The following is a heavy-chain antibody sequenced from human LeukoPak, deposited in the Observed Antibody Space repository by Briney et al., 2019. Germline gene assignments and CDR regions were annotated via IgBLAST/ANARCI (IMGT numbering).Heavy chain of an antibody. CDR1: GDSISSSSFY. CDR2: IYYSGTT. J-gene: IGHJ6*03. D-gene: IGHD6-6*01. CDR3: ARDAYSSSSAYYYYYMDV. Sequence: SGTLSLTCTVSGDSISSSSFYWGWIRQPPGKGLEWIGSIYYSGTTYYNPSLKSRVTISVDTSKNEFSLKLSSLTAADTAVYYCARDAYSSSSAYYYYYMDVWGKGTTVTVSS. V-gene: IGHV4-39*07.